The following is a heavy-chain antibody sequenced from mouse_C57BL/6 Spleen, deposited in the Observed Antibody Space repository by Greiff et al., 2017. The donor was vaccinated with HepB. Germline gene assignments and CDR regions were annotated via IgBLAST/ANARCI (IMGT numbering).Heavy chain of an antibody. CDR1: GFTFSSYG. V-gene: IGHV5-6*01. J-gene: IGHJ2*01. CDR2: ISSGGSYT. Sequence: VQGVESGGDLVKPGGSLKLSCAASGFTFSSYGMSWVRQTPDKRLEWVATISSGGSYTYYPDSVKGRFTISRDNAKNTLYLQMSSLKSEDTAMYYCARADGSSSGYYFDDWGQGTTLTVSS. CDR3: ARADGSSSGYYFDD. D-gene: IGHD1-1*01.